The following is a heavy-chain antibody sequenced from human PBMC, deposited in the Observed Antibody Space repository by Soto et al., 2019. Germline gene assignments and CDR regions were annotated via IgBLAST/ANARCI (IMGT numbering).Heavy chain of an antibody. CDR1: GGSISSYY. CDR2: IYYSGST. Sequence: LSLTCTVSGGSISSYYWSWIRQPPGKGLEWIGYIYYSGSTNYNPSLKSRVTISVDTSKNQFSLKLSSVTAADTAVYYCASSPAAYSSSWYMYWFDPWGQGTLVTVSS. D-gene: IGHD6-13*01. V-gene: IGHV4-59*01. CDR3: ASSPAAYSSSWYMYWFDP. J-gene: IGHJ5*02.